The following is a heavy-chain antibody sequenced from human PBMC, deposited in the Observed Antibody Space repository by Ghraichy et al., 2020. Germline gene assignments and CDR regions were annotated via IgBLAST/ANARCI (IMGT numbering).Heavy chain of an antibody. CDR3: ARETFGGVIVPRLDAFDI. J-gene: IGHJ3*02. D-gene: IGHD3-16*02. CDR2: IYTSGST. CDR1: GGSISSGSYY. Sequence: SETLSLTCTVSGGSISSGSYYWSWIRQPAGKGLEWIGRIYTSGSTNYNPSLKSRVTISVDTSKNQFSLKLSSVTAADTAVYYCARETFGGVIVPRLDAFDIWGQGTMVTVSS. V-gene: IGHV4-61*02.